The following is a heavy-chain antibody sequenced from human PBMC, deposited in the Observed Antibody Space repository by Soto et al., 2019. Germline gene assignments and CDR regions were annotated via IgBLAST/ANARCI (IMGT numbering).Heavy chain of an antibody. Sequence: SETLSLTCTVSGGSISSSSFYWGWIRQPPGKGLEWIGSLYYSGSTSYNPSLESRVTLSVDTSRNQFSLRLRSVTAADTAVYYCAKSGGSDFDYWGQGTLVTVSS. CDR3: AKSGGSDFDY. CDR2: LYYSGST. J-gene: IGHJ4*02. D-gene: IGHD3-16*01. CDR1: GGSISSSSFY. V-gene: IGHV4-39*01.